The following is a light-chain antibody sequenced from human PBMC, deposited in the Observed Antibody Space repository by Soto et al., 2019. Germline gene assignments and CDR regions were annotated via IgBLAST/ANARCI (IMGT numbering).Light chain of an antibody. Sequence: QSVLTQPASVSGSPGQSITITCTGTSSDVGGYKYVSWYQQHPGKAPKLLIYVVSNRPSGVSNRFSGSKAGNTASLTISGLRAGDEADYYCSSYTTTSTYLFGTGTKVTVL. J-gene: IGLJ1*01. CDR2: VVS. CDR3: SSYTTTSTYL. V-gene: IGLV2-14*01. CDR1: SSDVGGYKY.